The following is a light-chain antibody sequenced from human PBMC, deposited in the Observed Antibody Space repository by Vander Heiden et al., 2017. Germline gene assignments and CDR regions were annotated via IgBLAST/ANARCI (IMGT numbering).Light chain of an antibody. Sequence: DIALTPSPGSLALSLCERDSLTCKSTKTVLISANNKNYLAWFQQKPGKPPKLLIYWASSRECGVPDRFSGGGSGTDFTLTISSLQPEDVAVYYCQQYIGDETFGQGTKVDIK. CDR2: WAS. CDR1: KTVLISANNKNY. J-gene: IGKJ1*01. V-gene: IGKV4-1*01. CDR3: QQYIGDET.